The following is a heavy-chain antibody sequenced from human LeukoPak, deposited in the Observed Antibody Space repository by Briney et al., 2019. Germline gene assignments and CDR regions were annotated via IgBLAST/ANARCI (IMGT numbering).Heavy chain of an antibody. V-gene: IGHV3-30*18. Sequence: PGGSLRLSCAASGFTFSSYGMHWVRQAPGKGLEWVAVISYDGSNKYYADSVKGRFTISRDNSKNTLYLQMNSLRAEDTAVYYCAKDPNVYSSSWYVDYWGQGTLVTVSS. J-gene: IGHJ4*02. CDR2: ISYDGSNK. D-gene: IGHD6-13*01. CDR3: AKDPNVYSSSWYVDY. CDR1: GFTFSSYG.